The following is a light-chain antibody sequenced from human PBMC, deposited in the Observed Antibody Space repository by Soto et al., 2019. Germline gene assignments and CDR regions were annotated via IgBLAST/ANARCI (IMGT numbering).Light chain of an antibody. CDR1: QSLTNSF. V-gene: IGKV3-20*01. CDR2: DTS. J-gene: IGKJ5*01. Sequence: EFVLTQSPGTLSLSPGERATLSCRAGQSLTNSFMAWYQQKPGQAPRLLIYDTSSRASGIPDRFSGSGSGTDFTLTISRLETEDFAVFYCQQYGTSEIIFGQGTRLEIK. CDR3: QQYGTSEII.